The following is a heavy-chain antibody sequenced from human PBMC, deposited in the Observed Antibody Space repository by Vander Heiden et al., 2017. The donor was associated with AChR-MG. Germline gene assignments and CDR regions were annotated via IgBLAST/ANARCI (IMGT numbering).Heavy chain of an antibody. CDR2: ISSTRTYI. CDR1: GFTFSTYS. D-gene: IGHD5-12*01. J-gene: IGHJ6*02. CDR3: ARISRIVDPPTYNYYYGMDM. Sequence: EVQLVESGGGLVKPGGSLRLSCAASGFTFSTYSMNWVRQAPGQGLEWVSSISSTRTYIEYAVSVKGRFTVSRDNAKNSLYLQLNSLRAEDTAVYYCARISRIVDPPTYNYYYGMDMWGQGTTVTVSS. V-gene: IGHV3-21*01.